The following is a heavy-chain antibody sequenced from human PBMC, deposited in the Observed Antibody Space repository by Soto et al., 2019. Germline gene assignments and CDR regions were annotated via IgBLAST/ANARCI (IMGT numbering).Heavy chain of an antibody. D-gene: IGHD7-27*01. V-gene: IGHV1-69*01. CDR2: IIPIFGTA. J-gene: IGHJ5*02. CDR1: GGTFSSYA. CDR3: AREATRLGKLNWFAP. Sequence: QVQLVQSGAEVNKPGSSVKVSCTASGGTFSSYAISWVRHAPGQVLEWMGGIIPIFGTANYAQKFQGRVTINADESTSTADMELSSLRSEDTAVYYGAREATRLGKLNWFAPWGQGPLVTVSS.